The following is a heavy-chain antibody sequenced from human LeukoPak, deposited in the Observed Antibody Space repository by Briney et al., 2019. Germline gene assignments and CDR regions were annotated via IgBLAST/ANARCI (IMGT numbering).Heavy chain of an antibody. CDR1: GYTLTEFS. Sequence: ASVKVSCKVSGYTLTEFSMHWVRQAPGKGLEWMGGFDPEDGETIYAQELQGRVTMTTDTSTSTAYMELRSLRSDDTAVYYCARDNSVDDIAWWFDPWGQGTLVTVSS. J-gene: IGHJ5*02. V-gene: IGHV1-24*01. D-gene: IGHD2-15*01. CDR2: FDPEDGET. CDR3: ARDNSVDDIAWWFDP.